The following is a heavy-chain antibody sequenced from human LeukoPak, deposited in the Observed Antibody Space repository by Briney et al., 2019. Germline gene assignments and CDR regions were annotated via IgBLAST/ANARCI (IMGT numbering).Heavy chain of an antibody. Sequence: SETLSLTCTVSGGSISSYYWSWIRQPPGKGLDGIGYIYYSGSTNYNPSLKSRVTISVDTSKNTFSLKLSSVTAADTAVYYCARRVYQTSPSFDYWGQGTLVTVSS. CDR3: ARRVYQTSPSFDY. CDR2: IYYSGST. V-gene: IGHV4-59*08. CDR1: GGSISSYY. D-gene: IGHD6-6*01. J-gene: IGHJ4*02.